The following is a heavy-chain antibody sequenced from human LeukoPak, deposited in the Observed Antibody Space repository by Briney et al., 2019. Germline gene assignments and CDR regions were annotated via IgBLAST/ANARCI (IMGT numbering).Heavy chain of an antibody. CDR1: GYTFTSYG. CDR2: ISAYNGNT. Sequence: ASVKVSCKASGYTFTSYGISWVRQAPGQGLEWMGWISAYNGNTNYAQKLQGRVTMTTDTSTSTAYMELRSLRSDDTAVYYCATSIAAAGSPDAFDIWGQGTMVTVSS. D-gene: IGHD6-13*01. J-gene: IGHJ3*02. CDR3: ATSIAAAGSPDAFDI. V-gene: IGHV1-18*01.